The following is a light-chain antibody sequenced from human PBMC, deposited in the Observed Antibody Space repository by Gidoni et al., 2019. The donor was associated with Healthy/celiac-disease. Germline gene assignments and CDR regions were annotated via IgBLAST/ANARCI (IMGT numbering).Light chain of an antibody. Sequence: SSELTQAPAVSVALGQTVRITCQGDSLSSYYASWYQQKPGQAPVLVIYGKNNRPSGIPDRFSGSSSGNTASLTSTGAQAEDEADYYCNSRDSSGNPHVVFGGGTKLTVL. CDR2: GKN. J-gene: IGLJ2*01. CDR3: NSRDSSGNPHVV. V-gene: IGLV3-19*01. CDR1: SLSSYY.